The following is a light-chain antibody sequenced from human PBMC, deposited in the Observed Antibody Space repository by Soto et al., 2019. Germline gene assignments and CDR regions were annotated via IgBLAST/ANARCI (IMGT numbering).Light chain of an antibody. CDR3: AAWDDSLNGYV. V-gene: IGLV1-44*01. CDR2: NNN. Sequence: QSVLTQPPSASGTPGQSVTISCSGTSSNIGSNSVSWYQQLPGTAPKLLIYNNNQRPSGVPDRFSGSKSGTSASLAISGLQSGNEADYYCAAWDDSLNGYVFGTGTKVTVL. CDR1: SSNIGSNS. J-gene: IGLJ1*01.